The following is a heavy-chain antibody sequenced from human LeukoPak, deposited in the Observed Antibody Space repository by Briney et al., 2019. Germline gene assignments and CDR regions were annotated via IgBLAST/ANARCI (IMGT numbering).Heavy chain of an antibody. D-gene: IGHD3-22*01. Sequence: SETLSLTCTVSGGSISSYYWSWIRQPAGKGLEWIGRIYTSGSTNYNPSLKSRVTMSVDTSKNQFSLRLSSVTAADTAVYYCARDHPHYYDSSGYSYYFDYWGQGTLVTVSS. V-gene: IGHV4-4*07. J-gene: IGHJ4*02. CDR1: GGSISSYY. CDR2: IYTSGST. CDR3: ARDHPHYYDSSGYSYYFDY.